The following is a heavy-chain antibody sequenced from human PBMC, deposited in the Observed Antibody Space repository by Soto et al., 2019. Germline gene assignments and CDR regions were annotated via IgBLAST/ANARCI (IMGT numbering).Heavy chain of an antibody. CDR2: IIPIFGTA. Sequence: QVQLVQSGADVKKPWSSVKVSCKASGGTFSSYAISWVRQAPGQGLEWMGGIIPIFGTANYAQKFQGRVTITADESTSTAYMELSSLRSQDAAVYYCARYMVRGVSNPRYYYYGMDVWGQGTTVTVSS. D-gene: IGHD3-10*01. CDR1: GGTFSSYA. CDR3: ARYMVRGVSNPRYYYYGMDV. V-gene: IGHV1-69*01. J-gene: IGHJ6*02.